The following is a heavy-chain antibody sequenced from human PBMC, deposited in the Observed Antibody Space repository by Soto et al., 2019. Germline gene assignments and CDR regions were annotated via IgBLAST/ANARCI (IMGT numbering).Heavy chain of an antibody. CDR1: GFTFSNYA. J-gene: IGHJ4*02. D-gene: IGHD4-17*01. CDR2: ISDNGFST. V-gene: IGHV3-64*02. CDR3: ARGPSTVATWLDY. Sequence: PGGSLRISCAASGFTFSNYAMHWVRQAPGKGLEYVSAISDNGFSTYYGDSVRGRFIISRDNSKNTLYLQMGSLRAEDMAVYYCARGPSTVATWLDYWGQGTLVTVSS.